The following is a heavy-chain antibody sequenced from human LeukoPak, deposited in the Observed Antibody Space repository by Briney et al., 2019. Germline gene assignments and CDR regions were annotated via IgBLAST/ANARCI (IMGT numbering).Heavy chain of an antibody. D-gene: IGHD6-13*01. V-gene: IGHV3-21*01. CDR3: ARVWSAPYTSSWPYYFDY. CDR1: GFSFSSYS. CDR2: ISSSSSYI. J-gene: IGHJ4*02. Sequence: GGTLRLSCAASGFSFSSYSMNWVRQAPGKGLEWVSSISSSSSYIYYVDSVKGRFTISRGNAKNSLYLQMNSLRAEDTAVYYCARVWSAPYTSSWPYYFDYWGQGTLVTVSS.